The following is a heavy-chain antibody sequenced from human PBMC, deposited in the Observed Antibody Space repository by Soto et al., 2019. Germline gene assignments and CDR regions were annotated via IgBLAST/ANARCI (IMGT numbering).Heavy chain of an antibody. D-gene: IGHD2-15*01. Sequence: QVQLVQSGADVKKPGASTKVSCKASGYTFTGYYMHWVRQAPGQGLEWMGWINPNSGGASSAQKFQGRLTMTRDTSISTVYMELSRLGSDDTAVYYCARAGYNTDYCWGTSFDYWGRGTLLIVSS. CDR1: GYTFTGYY. V-gene: IGHV1-2*02. CDR3: ARAGYNTDYCWGTSFDY. J-gene: IGHJ4*02. CDR2: INPNSGGA.